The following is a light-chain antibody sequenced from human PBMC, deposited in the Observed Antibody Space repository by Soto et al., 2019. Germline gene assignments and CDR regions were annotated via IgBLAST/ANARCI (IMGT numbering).Light chain of an antibody. CDR3: AAWDDSLSGGV. CDR2: KNN. CDR1: SSNIGSNY. Sequence: QSVLTQPPSASGTPGQRVIISCSGSSSNIGSNYVYWYQQLPGTAPKLLIYKNNQRPSGVPDRFSGSKSGTSASLAISGFRSEDEADYYCAAWDDSLSGGVFGTGTKVTVL. J-gene: IGLJ1*01. V-gene: IGLV1-47*01.